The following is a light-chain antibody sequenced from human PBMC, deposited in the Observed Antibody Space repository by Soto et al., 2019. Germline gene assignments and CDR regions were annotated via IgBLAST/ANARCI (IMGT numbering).Light chain of an antibody. Sequence: DIQMTQSPSSLSASVGDRVTITCRASQSISSDLNWYQQKPGKAPKFLIYGASSLQSGVPSRFSGSGSGTDFSLTISSLQLEDFATYYCQQSNTIPYTFGQGIKVDIK. V-gene: IGKV1-39*01. CDR1: QSISSD. J-gene: IGKJ2*01. CDR3: QQSNTIPYT. CDR2: GAS.